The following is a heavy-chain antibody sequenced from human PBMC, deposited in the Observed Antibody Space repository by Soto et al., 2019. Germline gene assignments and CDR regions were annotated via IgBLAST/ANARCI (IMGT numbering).Heavy chain of an antibody. D-gene: IGHD3-16*01. Sequence: GGSLRLSCAASGFTFDEYGPTWVRQAPGKGLEWVSGINWNGGSTGYADSVKGRFTISRDNAKNSLYLQMNSLRAEDTAVYYCARDHSTLVHLGELFPYFDYWGQGTLVTVSS. CDR2: INWNGGST. CDR3: ARDHSTLVHLGELFPYFDY. V-gene: IGHV3-20*04. J-gene: IGHJ4*02. CDR1: GFTFDEYG.